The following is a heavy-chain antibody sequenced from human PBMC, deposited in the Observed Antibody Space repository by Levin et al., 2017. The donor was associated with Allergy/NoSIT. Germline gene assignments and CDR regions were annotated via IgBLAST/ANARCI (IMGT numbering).Heavy chain of an antibody. V-gene: IGHV1-69*13. CDR2: IIPIFGTA. CDR3: ASGDCSSTSCYAESPSVNDYYYYGMDV. J-gene: IGHJ6*02. CDR1: GGTFSSYA. D-gene: IGHD2-2*01. Sequence: GASVKVSCKASGGTFSSYAISWVRQAPGQGLEWMGGIIPIFGTANYAQKFQGRVTITADESTSTAYMELSSLRSEDTAVYYCASGDCSSTSCYAESPSVNDYYYYGMDVWGQGTTVTVSS.